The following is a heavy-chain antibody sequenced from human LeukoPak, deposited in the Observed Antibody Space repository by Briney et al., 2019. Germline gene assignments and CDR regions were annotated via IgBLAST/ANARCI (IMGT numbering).Heavy chain of an antibody. J-gene: IGHJ4*02. Sequence: PSETLSLTCILSNDYISDYYWSWIRQPAGKGLEGIGRVSKWNTNYNPSLMGPAPLSVQPSKTQFSLKLKSATAAATAVYYCARPGSDKYFDSWGLGILVTVSS. CDR3: ARPGSDKYFDS. CDR1: NDYISDYY. D-gene: IGHD2-21*01. V-gene: IGHV4-4*07. CDR2: VSKWNT.